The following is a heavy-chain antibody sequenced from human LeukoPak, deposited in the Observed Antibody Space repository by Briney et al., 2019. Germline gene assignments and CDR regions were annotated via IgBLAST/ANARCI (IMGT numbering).Heavy chain of an antibody. J-gene: IGHJ4*02. CDR3: AKATGEKDYSDYVDY. V-gene: IGHV3-23*01. CDR1: GFTFTNYA. CDR2: ITSTGSST. Sequence: GGSLRLSCAASGFTFTNYAMSWVRQAPGKGLEWVSAITSTGSSTYYADSVKGRFTISRDNSKNTMYLQMNSLRAEDTAVYYCAKATGEKDYSDYVDYWGQGTLVTVSS. D-gene: IGHD4-11*01.